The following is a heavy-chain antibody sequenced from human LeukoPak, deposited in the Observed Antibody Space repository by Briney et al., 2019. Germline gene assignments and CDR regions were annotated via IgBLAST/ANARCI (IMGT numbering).Heavy chain of an antibody. Sequence: MSGGSLRLSCAASGFTFSSYNMNWVRQAPGKGLEWVSSISTSTTYKYYADSVKGRFTISRDNAKKLLYLQMNSLRAEDTAVYYCAKVGFGELWSYCYYYYYMDVWGKGTTVTISS. CDR3: AKVGFGELWSYCYYYYYMDV. V-gene: IGHV3-21*01. CDR2: ISTSTTYK. D-gene: IGHD3-10*01. J-gene: IGHJ6*03. CDR1: GFTFSSYN.